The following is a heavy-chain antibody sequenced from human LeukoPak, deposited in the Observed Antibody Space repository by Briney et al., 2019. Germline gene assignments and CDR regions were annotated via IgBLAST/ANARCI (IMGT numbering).Heavy chain of an antibody. CDR1: GGSVSSGSYY. J-gene: IGHJ6*02. D-gene: IGHD5-12*01. V-gene: IGHV4-61*01. CDR2: IYYSGST. CDR3: ARVKGARYSGYDGNYYGMDV. Sequence: ETLSLTCTVSGGSVSSGSYYWGWIRQPPGEGLEWIGYIYYSGSTNYNPSLKSRVTISVDTSKNQFSLKLSSVTAADTAVYYCARVKGARYSGYDGNYYGMDVWGQGTTVTVSS.